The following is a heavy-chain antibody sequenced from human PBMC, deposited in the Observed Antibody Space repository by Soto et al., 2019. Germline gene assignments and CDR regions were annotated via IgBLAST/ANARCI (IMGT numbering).Heavy chain of an antibody. V-gene: IGHV4-31*03. J-gene: IGHJ4*02. D-gene: IGHD4-17*01. CDR3: ARDGDYGDYYFDY. Sequence: SGTLSLTCTVSGGSISSGGYYWSWIRQHPGKGLEWIGYIYNSGSTYYNPSLKSRVTISVDTSTNQFSLKLNSVTAADTAVYYCARDGDYGDYYFDYWGQGTLVTVSS. CDR1: GGSISSGGYY. CDR2: IYNSGST.